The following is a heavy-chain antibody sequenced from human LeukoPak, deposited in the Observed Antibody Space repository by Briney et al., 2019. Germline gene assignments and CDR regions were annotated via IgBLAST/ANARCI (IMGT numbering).Heavy chain of an antibody. CDR3: ASTTISPVGGMDV. CDR1: GFTVSSNY. CDR2: IYSGGST. J-gene: IGHJ6*02. D-gene: IGHD2/OR15-2a*01. V-gene: IGHV3-53*01. Sequence: GGSLRLSCAASGFTVSSNYMSWVRQAPGKGLEWVSVIYSGGSTYYADSVKGRFTISRDSAKNSLYLQVNSLRAEDTAVYYCASTTISPVGGMDVWGQGTTVTVSS.